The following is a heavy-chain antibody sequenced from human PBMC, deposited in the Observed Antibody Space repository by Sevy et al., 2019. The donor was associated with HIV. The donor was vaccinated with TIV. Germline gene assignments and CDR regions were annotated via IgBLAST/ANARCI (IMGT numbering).Heavy chain of an antibody. CDR1: GFTFSSHC. J-gene: IGHJ4*02. V-gene: IGHV3-21*01. D-gene: IGHD6-19*01. CDR2: INTSSYYT. Sequence: GGSLRLSCAASGFTFSSHCMNWVRQAPGKGLEWVSSINTSSYYTNYADSVKGRFTMSRDKAKNSLYLQMNSLRAEDTAVYYCARAVYSSALSSFDYWGQGTLVTVSS. CDR3: ARAVYSSALSSFDY.